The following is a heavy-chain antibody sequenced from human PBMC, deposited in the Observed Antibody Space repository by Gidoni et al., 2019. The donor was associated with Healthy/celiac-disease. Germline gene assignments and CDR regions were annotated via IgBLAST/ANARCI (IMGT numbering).Heavy chain of an antibody. CDR1: GFTFSSYS. CDR3: ARCHYYDSSGYSYWYFDL. V-gene: IGHV3-21*01. CDR2: ISISSSYR. D-gene: IGHD3-22*01. Sequence: ERKLVESGGGRVKPGGSLRLSCAASGFTFSSYSLNWVRPAPGQGLEWVSSISISSSYRYYADSVKCRFTISRDTAKNSLSLQLNRLSAEDTAVYYCARCHYYDSSGYSYWYFDLWGRGTLVTVSS. J-gene: IGHJ2*01.